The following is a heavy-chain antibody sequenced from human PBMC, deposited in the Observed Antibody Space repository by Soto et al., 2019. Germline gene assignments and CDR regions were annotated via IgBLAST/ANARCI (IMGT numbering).Heavy chain of an antibody. D-gene: IGHD5-12*01. CDR3: ARAISGYVT. J-gene: IGHJ5*02. V-gene: IGHV1-3*04. CDR1: GITSTTYA. Sequence: QVQLVQSGAEVKKPGASVKVSCKASGITSTTYAIHWVRQAPGQGLEWMGWINTGNGNTRYSQRFLGRVPLTTDTSASTASMALSSLTSEDTAVYYCARAISGYVTWGQGTLITVSS. CDR2: INTGNGNT.